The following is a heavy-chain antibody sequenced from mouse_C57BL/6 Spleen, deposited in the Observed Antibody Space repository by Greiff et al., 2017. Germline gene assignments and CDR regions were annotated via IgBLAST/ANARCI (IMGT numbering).Heavy chain of an antibody. V-gene: IGHV1-82*01. CDR1: GYAFSSSW. J-gene: IGHJ4*01. CDR3: ARWFAMDY. D-gene: IGHD2-2*01. Sequence: QVQLQQSGPELVKPGASVKISCKASGYAFSSSWMNWVKQRPGKGLEWIGRIYPGDGDTNYNGKFKGKATLTADKSSSTAYMQLSSLTSEDSAVYCCARWFAMDYWGQGTSVTVSS. CDR2: IYPGDGDT.